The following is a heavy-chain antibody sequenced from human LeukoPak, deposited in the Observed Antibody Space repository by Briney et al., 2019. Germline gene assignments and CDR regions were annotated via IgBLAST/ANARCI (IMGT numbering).Heavy chain of an antibody. D-gene: IGHD6-6*01. V-gene: IGHV3-48*01. CDR2: ISSSSSTI. Sequence: GGSLRLSCTASGFTFSTYSMNWVRQAPGKGLEWVSYISSSSSTIYYADSLKGRFTISRDNAKNSLYLRMNSLRAEDTAVYYCARVPSSISPLEDYWGQGTLVTVSS. CDR3: ARVPSSISPLEDY. CDR1: GFTFSTYS. J-gene: IGHJ4*02.